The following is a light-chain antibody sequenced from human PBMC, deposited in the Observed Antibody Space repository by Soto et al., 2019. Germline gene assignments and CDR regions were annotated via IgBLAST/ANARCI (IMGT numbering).Light chain of an antibody. CDR3: QQYSSSFST. J-gene: IGKJ1*01. V-gene: IGKV1-5*03. CDR1: QSISTW. CDR2: KAS. Sequence: DTQMTQSPSTLSASVGDRVTITCRDSQSISTWLAWYQQRPGRAPKLLIYKASSLQSGVPSRFSGSGSGTEFTLTISSLQPDDFATYYCQQYSSSFSTFGQGTKVEIK.